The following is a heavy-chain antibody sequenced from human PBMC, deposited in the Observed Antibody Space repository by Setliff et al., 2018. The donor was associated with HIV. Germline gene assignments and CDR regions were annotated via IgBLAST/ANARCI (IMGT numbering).Heavy chain of an antibody. CDR2: IIPVFGTT. CDR1: GGTFSSHA. Sequence: SVKVSCKASGGTFSSHAISWVRQAPGQGLEWMGGIIPVFGTTNYAQKFQGRVTITADKSTSTAYMHLSSLRAEDTAVYYCAREDYYYYGMDVWGQGTTVTVSS. V-gene: IGHV1-69*06. J-gene: IGHJ6*02. CDR3: AREDYYYYGMDV.